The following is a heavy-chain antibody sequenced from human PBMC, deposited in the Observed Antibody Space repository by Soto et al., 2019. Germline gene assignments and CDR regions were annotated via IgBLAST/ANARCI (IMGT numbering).Heavy chain of an antibody. Sequence: GGSLRLSCSASGFTFSDYYMSWIRQAPGKGLEWISYIDSSGSIIYYADSVKGRFTISRDNAKNSLYLQMNSLRAEDTAVYYCERDLGYYDSSGYFDYWGQGTLVTVYS. CDR2: IDSSGSII. D-gene: IGHD3-22*01. CDR3: ERDLGYYDSSGYFDY. V-gene: IGHV3-11*01. CDR1: GFTFSDYY. J-gene: IGHJ4*02.